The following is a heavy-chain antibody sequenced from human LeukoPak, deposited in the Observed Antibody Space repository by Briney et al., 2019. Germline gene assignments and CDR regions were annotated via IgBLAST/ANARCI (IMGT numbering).Heavy chain of an antibody. D-gene: IGHD1-14*01. CDR2: ISSSSSNI. V-gene: IGHV3-48*04. CDR1: GFTFSSYS. J-gene: IGHJ3*02. CDR3: ARGPHRFLAAFDI. Sequence: PGGSLTLSCAASGFTFSSYSINWVRQAPGKGLEWVSYISSSSSNIYYADSVKGRFTISRDNAKNSLYLKMNNPRAEDSTVYYYARGPHRFLAAFDIWGQGTMVTVSS.